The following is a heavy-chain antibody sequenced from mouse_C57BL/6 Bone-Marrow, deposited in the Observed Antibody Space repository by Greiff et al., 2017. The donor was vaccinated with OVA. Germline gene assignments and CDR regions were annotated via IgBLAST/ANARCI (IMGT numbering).Heavy chain of an antibody. Sequence: VQLQQSGPVLVKPGASVKLSCKASGYTFTDYYMHWVKQSPVQSLEWIGAINPYNGGTSYTQKFKGKATLTVDKSSSTAYMELSSLPSEDSAVYSSGGADGYPLFDYWGQGTTLTVSS. V-gene: IGHV1-19*01. CDR3: GGADGYPLFDY. CDR2: INPYNGGT. J-gene: IGHJ2*01. D-gene: IGHD2-3*01. CDR1: GYTFTDYY.